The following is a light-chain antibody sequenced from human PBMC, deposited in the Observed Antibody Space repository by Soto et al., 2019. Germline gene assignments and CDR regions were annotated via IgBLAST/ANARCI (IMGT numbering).Light chain of an antibody. J-gene: IGLJ1*01. CDR1: SNDVGAFDY. V-gene: IGLV2-8*01. CDR2: DVN. Sequence: QSVLAQPPSASGSPGQSVTISCTGTSNDVGAFDYVSWYQQYPGEAPKLLVYDVNKRPSGVPDRFSGSKSGNTASLTVSGLQAEDEADFYCSSYAGNNIFVFGTGTKVTVL. CDR3: SSYAGNNIFV.